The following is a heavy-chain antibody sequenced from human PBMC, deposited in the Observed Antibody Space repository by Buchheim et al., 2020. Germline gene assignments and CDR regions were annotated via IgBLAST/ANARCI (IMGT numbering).Heavy chain of an antibody. CDR3: ARTGGDHQGGDY. CDR2: INYSGRT. V-gene: IGHV4-59*01. J-gene: IGHJ4*02. Sequence: QVQLQESGPGLVKPSETLSLTCTVSGGSISGYNWNWIRQPPGKGLEWIGFINYSGRTNPNPSLRSRVSLSVTPSKNQFSLKLTSVTAADTAVYYCARTGGDHQGGDYWGQGTL. CDR1: GGSISGYN. D-gene: IGHD4-17*01.